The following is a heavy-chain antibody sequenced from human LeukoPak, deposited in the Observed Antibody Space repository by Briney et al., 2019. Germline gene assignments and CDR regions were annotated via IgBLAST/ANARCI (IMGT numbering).Heavy chain of an antibody. V-gene: IGHV4-59*08. CDR3: ARGSLPITIFGVVKGNDAFDI. Sequence: SETLSLTCTVSAGSISSYYWSWIRQPPGKRLEWIGYIYYSGSTNYNPSLKSRVTISVDTSKNQFSLKLSSVTAADTAVYYCARGSLPITIFGVVKGNDAFDIWGQGTMVTVSS. CDR1: AGSISSYY. CDR2: IYYSGST. D-gene: IGHD3-3*01. J-gene: IGHJ3*02.